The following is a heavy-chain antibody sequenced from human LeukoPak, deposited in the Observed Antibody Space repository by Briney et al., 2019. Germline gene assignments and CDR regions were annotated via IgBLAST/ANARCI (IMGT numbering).Heavy chain of an antibody. Sequence: PGGSLRLSCAASGFTFSSYWLHWVRQAPGKGLAWVSRINSEGGSTSYADSVKGRFTISRDNAKNTLYLQMNSLRAEDTAVYYCARDIGYGGKHSVDYWGQGTLVTVSS. CDR3: ARDIGYGGKHSVDY. V-gene: IGHV3-74*01. CDR1: GFTFSSYW. J-gene: IGHJ4*02. CDR2: INSEGGST. D-gene: IGHD4-23*01.